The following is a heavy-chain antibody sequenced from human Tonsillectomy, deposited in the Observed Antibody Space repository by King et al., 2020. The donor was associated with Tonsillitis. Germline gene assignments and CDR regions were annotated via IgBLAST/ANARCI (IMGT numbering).Heavy chain of an antibody. CDR1: GLTFGDYA. CDR2: IRSKAYGGTT. J-gene: IGHJ1*01. V-gene: IGHV3-49*03. CDR3: TRARAFDWLLYSEYFQH. D-gene: IGHD3-9*01. Sequence: DVQLVESGGGLVQPGRSLRLSCTASGLTFGDYAMSWFRQAPGKGLEWVGFIRSKAYGGTTEYAASVKGRFTISRDDSKSIAYLQMNSLKTEDTAVYYCTRARAFDWLLYSEYFQHWGQGTLVTVSS.